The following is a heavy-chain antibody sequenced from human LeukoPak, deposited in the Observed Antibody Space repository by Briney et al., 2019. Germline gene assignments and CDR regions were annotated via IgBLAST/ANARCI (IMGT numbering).Heavy chain of an antibody. V-gene: IGHV4-39*01. CDR3: ASTGCYYDSSGYCPSDDAFDI. J-gene: IGHJ3*02. CDR1: GGSISSSSYY. CDR2: IYYSGST. Sequence: PSETLSLTCTVSGGSISSSSYYWGWIRQPPGKGLEGIGSIYYSGSTYYNPSLKSRVTISVDTSKNQFSLKLSSVTAADTAVYYCASTGCYYDSSGYCPSDDAFDIWGQGTMVTVSS. D-gene: IGHD3-22*01.